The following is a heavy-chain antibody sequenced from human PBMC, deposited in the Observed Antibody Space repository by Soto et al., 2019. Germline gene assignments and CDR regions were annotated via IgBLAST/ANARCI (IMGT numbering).Heavy chain of an antibody. CDR1: GFTFSSYA. Sequence: QVQLVESGGGVVQPGRSLRLSCAASGFTFSSYAMHWVRQAPGKGLEWVAVISYDGSHKYYADSVKGRFTISRDNSKNTLDLQMNSLRAEDTAVYYCARASRGYSYGSNYWGQGTLVTVSS. CDR3: ARASRGYSYGSNY. CDR2: ISYDGSHK. D-gene: IGHD5-18*01. J-gene: IGHJ4*02. V-gene: IGHV3-30-3*01.